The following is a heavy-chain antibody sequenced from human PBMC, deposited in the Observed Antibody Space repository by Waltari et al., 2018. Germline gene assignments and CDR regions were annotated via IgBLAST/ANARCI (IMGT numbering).Heavy chain of an antibody. D-gene: IGHD1-26*01. CDR2: VSPILGIA. CDR3: AREFSWELHYYFDY. J-gene: IGHJ4*02. V-gene: IGHV1-69*04. Sequence: QVQLVQSGAEVKKPGSSVKVSCKASGGTFSSYAISWVRQAPGQGLEWMGGVSPILGIANYAQKFQGRVTITADESTSTAYMELSSLRSEDTAVYYCAREFSWELHYYFDYWGQGTLVTVSS. CDR1: GGTFSSYA.